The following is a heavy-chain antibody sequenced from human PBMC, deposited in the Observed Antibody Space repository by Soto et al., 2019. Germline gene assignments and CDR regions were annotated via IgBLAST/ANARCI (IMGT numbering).Heavy chain of an antibody. D-gene: IGHD1-20*01. CDR3: ARLIGVHNAQPCWLGYFDY. CDR1: GYNFIGQY. CDR2: INPSGGST. Sequence: ASVKVSCKASGYNFIGQYIHWVRQAPGQGLEWMGIINPSGGSTTYAQKFQGRVVMTSDTYTRTVYVELSSPRSEDTAIYCCARLIGVHNAQPCWLGYFDYWGQGTLVTVSS. J-gene: IGHJ4*02. V-gene: IGHV1-46*01.